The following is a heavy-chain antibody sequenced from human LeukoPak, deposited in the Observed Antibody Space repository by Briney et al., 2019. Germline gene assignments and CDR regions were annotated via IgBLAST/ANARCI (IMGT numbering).Heavy chain of an antibody. CDR3: ARMWSTTPSSWNWFDP. D-gene: IGHD1-1*01. CDR2: INPNSGGT. CDR1: GYTFTGYY. V-gene: IGHV1-2*02. Sequence: GASVKVSCKASGYTFTGYYMHWVRQAPGQGLEWMGWINPNSGGTNYAQKFQGRVTMTRDTSISTAYMELSRLRSDDTAMYYCARMWSTTPSSWNWFDPWAREPWSPSPQ. J-gene: IGHJ5*02.